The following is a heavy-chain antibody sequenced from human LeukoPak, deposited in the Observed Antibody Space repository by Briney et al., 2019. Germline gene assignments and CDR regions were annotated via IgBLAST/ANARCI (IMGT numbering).Heavy chain of an antibody. CDR3: VKDKSSSSNVALPAVVRPHNSYYYGMDV. CDR2: ISGNGGNT. V-gene: IGHV3-23*01. CDR1: GFTFSTFA. J-gene: IGHJ6*02. Sequence: GGSLRLSCAASGFTFSTFAMSWVRQAPGKGLEWVSGISGNGGNTYYADSVRGRFTISRDNSKNTLALQMSSLRADDTAMYYCVKDKSSSSNVALPAVVRPHNSYYYGMDVWGQGTTVIVSS. D-gene: IGHD2-2*01.